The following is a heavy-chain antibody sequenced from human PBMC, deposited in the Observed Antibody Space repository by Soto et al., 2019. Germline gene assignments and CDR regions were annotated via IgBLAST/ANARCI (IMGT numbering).Heavy chain of an antibody. D-gene: IGHD3-16*01. CDR3: AKVSVGLRLGEHLVDY. Sequence: GGSLRLSCAASGFTFSSYAMSWVRQAPGKGLEWVSAISGSGGSTYYADSVKGRFTISRDNSKNTLYLHMNSLRAEDTAVYYCAKVSVGLRLGEHLVDYWGQGTLVTVSS. CDR1: GFTFSSYA. V-gene: IGHV3-23*01. J-gene: IGHJ4*02. CDR2: ISGSGGST.